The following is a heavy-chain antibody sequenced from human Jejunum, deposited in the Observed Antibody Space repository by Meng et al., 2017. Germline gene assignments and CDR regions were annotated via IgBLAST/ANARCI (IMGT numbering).Heavy chain of an antibody. D-gene: IGHD4-17*01. Sequence: ASVKVSCKASGYSFSSYGIIWVRQAPGHGLELMGWIRVHNGDTNYAQKLQGRVTMTTDTSTSTAYMELKSLRSNDTAVYYCAGLGDYVSFYFDLWGRGTLVTVSS. CDR1: GYSFSSYG. V-gene: IGHV1-18*01. J-gene: IGHJ2*01. CDR2: IRVHNGDT. CDR3: AGLGDYVSFYFDL.